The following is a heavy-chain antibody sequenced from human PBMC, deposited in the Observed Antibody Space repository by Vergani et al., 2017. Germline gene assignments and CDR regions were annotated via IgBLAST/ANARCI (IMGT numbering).Heavy chain of an antibody. CDR1: GYTFIHYD. D-gene: IGHD6-6*01. CDR3: VGGSSSTFDF. CDR2: MSPNSGNT. V-gene: IGHV1-8*01. J-gene: IGHJ4*02. Sequence: QVQLVQSGAEVRKPGASVKVSCKASGYTFIHYDISWVRQASGQGLEWMGWMSPNSGNTGYAQKFQGRITMTRDTSISTAFMELSSLRSDDTAVYYCVGGSSSTFDFWGQGTLVTVSS.